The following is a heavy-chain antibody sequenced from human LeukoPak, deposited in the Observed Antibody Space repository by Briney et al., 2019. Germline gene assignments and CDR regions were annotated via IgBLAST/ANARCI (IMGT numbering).Heavy chain of an antibody. CDR3: ARVDDSGGYYLPVFFDY. Sequence: GASVKVSCKASGYTFTSYGISWVRQAPGQGLEWMGWISAYNGNTNYAQKLQGRVTMTTDTSTSTAYMELRSLRSDDTAMYYCARVDDSGGYYLPVFFDYWGQGTLVTVSS. D-gene: IGHD3-22*01. CDR2: ISAYNGNT. V-gene: IGHV1-18*01. J-gene: IGHJ4*02. CDR1: GYTFTSYG.